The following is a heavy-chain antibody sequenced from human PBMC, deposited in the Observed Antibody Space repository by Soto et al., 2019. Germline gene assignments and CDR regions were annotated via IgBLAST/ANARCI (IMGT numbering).Heavy chain of an antibody. CDR3: ARDRAYCSGATCEPFHHYDYAVDV. D-gene: IGHD2-15*01. Sequence: QVQLVESGGGVVQPGTSLRLSCGASGFTFNMYAVHWVRQAPGKGLEWMTIMSYDGEKNYYAYSVTGRFTISRDSSVNTFFLKMRRLRVEDTGFDYCARDRAYCSGATCEPFHHYDYAVDVWGQGTTVTVAS. CDR1: GFTFNMYA. V-gene: IGHV3-30*04. J-gene: IGHJ6*02. CDR2: MSYDGEKN.